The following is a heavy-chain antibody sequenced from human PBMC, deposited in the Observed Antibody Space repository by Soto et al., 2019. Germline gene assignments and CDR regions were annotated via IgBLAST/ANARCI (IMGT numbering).Heavy chain of an antibody. CDR2: IIPLFGLP. V-gene: IGHV1-69*02. Sequence: QVQLVQSGAEVKKPGSSVKVSCKASGGTFSTYPISWVRQAPGQGLEWLGRIIPLFGLPNHAQKFRDRVTISADKPTDTAYLEMNSLRPEDTAVYYCAFDVQTGVVYFDNWGQGTLVTVSS. CDR3: AFDVQTGVVYFDN. D-gene: IGHD2-21*01. CDR1: GGTFSTYP. J-gene: IGHJ4*02.